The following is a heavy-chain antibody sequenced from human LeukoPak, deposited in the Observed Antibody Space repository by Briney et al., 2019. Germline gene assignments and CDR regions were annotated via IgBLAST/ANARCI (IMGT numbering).Heavy chain of an antibody. V-gene: IGHV4-4*07. Sequence: SETLSLTCTVSGGSIRSYYWSWLRQPAGKGLEWIGRIYTSGSTNYNPSLKSRVTMSVDTSKNQFSLKLSSVTAADTAVYYCARVPEDIVVVPAAIGRKRYYYYYMDVWGKGTTVTVSS. J-gene: IGHJ6*03. CDR3: ARVPEDIVVVPAAIGRKRYYYYYMDV. D-gene: IGHD2-2*01. CDR2: IYTSGST. CDR1: GGSIRSYY.